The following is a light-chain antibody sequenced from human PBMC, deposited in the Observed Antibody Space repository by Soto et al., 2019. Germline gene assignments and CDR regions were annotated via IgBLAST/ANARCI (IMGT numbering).Light chain of an antibody. V-gene: IGKV2D-29*02. CDR2: EVS. CDR3: FQSTHLPPT. CDR1: QXLLHIAGQSH. Sequence: DVVLAQYPLSLSVTPGQPASVSCRSIQXLLHIAGQSHLFWYLQKPGQSPQLLIYEVSNRFSGVPDRFSGSGSGTDFTLTISRVEAEDVGLYYCFQSTHLPPTFGQGTRLEIK. J-gene: IGKJ5*01.